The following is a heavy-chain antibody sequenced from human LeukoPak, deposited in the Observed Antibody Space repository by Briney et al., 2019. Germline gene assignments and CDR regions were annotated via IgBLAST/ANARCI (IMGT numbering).Heavy chain of an antibody. V-gene: IGHV3-48*01. CDR1: GFTFNNYH. J-gene: IGHJ4*02. D-gene: IGHD6-13*01. Sequence: GGSLRLSCAASGFTFNNYHMNWVRQAPGKGLEWISYITGSSSSIYYADSVKGRFTISRDNAKNSLYLQMNSLRVEDTAVYYCARDLSAAGVPDYWGQGTLVTVSS. CDR2: ITGSSSSI. CDR3: ARDLSAAGVPDY.